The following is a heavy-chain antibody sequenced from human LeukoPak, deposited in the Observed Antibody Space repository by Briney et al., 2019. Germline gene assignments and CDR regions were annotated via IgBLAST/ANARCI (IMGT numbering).Heavy chain of an antibody. V-gene: IGHV1-24*01. Sequence: GASVKVSCKVSGKTLSDLSIHWLRQPPGKGLEWLGGSDPEDGERTYAQMFQGRVTMTEDTSIDTAYMELSSLRSEDTAVYYCVTGFTTMAVDYFDYWGQGTLVTVSP. CDR1: GKTLSDLS. CDR2: SDPEDGER. D-gene: IGHD5-18*01. CDR3: VTGFTTMAVDYFDY. J-gene: IGHJ4*02.